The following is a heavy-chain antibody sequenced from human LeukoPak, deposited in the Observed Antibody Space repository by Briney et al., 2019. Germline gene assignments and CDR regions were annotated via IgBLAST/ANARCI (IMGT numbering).Heavy chain of an antibody. D-gene: IGHD3-10*01. J-gene: IGHJ4*02. CDR2: IYYSGST. Sequence: PSETLSLTCTVSGGSISSSSYYWGWIRQPPGKGLEWIGSIYYSGSTYYNPSLKSRVTISVDTSKNQFSLKLSSVTAADTAVYYCARLVRGQLDYWGQGTLVTVSS. CDR1: GGSISSSSYY. CDR3: ARLVRGQLDY. V-gene: IGHV4-39*01.